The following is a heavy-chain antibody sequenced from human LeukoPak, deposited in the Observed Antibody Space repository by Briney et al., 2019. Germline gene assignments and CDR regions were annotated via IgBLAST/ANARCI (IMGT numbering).Heavy chain of an antibody. J-gene: IGHJ4*02. CDR1: GFTFSSYS. CDR2: ISSSSSYI. CDR3: ARVYCSGGSCYLGFDY. D-gene: IGHD2-15*01. V-gene: IGHV3-21*01. Sequence: PGGSLRLSCAASGFTFSSYSMNWVRQAPGKGLEWVSSISSSSSYIYYADSVKGRFTISRDNAKYSLYLQMNSLRAEDTAVYYRARVYCSGGSCYLGFDYWGQGTLVTVSS.